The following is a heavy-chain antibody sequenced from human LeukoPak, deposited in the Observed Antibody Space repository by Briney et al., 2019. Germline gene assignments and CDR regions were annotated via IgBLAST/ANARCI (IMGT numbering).Heavy chain of an antibody. CDR3: ARDYKDIVVVPAAFDY. V-gene: IGHV3-21*01. J-gene: IGHJ4*02. CDR2: ISSSSSYI. CDR1: GFTFSSYS. Sequence: GGSLRLSCAASGFTFSSYSMNWVRQAPGKGLEWVSSISSSSSYIYYADSVKGRFTISRDNAKNSLYLQMNSLRAEDTAVYYCARDYKDIVVVPAAFDYWGQGTLVTVSS. D-gene: IGHD2-2*01.